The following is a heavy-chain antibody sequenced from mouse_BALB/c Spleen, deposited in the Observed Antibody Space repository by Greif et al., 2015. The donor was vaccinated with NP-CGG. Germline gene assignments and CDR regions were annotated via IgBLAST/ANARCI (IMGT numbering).Heavy chain of an antibody. CDR3: ARRDYGSSQYYFDY. J-gene: IGHJ2*01. CDR1: GFAFSSYD. V-gene: IGHV5-9*02. Sequence: EVKVVESGGGLVKPGGSLKLSCAASGFAFSSYDMSWVRQTPEKRLEWVATISSGGSYTYYPDSVKGRFTISRDNARSTLYLQMSSLRSEDTALYYCARRDYGSSQYYFDYWGQGTTLTVSS. CDR2: ISSGGSYT. D-gene: IGHD1-1*01.